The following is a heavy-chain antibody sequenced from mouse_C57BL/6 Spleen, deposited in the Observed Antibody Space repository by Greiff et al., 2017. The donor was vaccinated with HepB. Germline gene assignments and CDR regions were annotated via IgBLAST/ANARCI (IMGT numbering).Heavy chain of an antibody. CDR3: VRTEDYYGSSYWYFDV. CDR1: GFTFNTYA. CDR2: IRSKSSNYAT. V-gene: IGHV10-3*01. D-gene: IGHD1-1*01. J-gene: IGHJ1*03. Sequence: EVNVVESGGGLVQPKGSLKLSCAASGFTFNTYAMHWVRQAPGKGLEWVARIRSKSSNYATYYADSVKDRFTISRDDSQSMLYLQMNNLKTEDTAMYYCVRTEDYYGSSYWYFDVWGTGTTVTVSS.